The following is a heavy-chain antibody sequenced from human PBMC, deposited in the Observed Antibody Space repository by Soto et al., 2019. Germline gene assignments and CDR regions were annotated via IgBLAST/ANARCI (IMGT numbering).Heavy chain of an antibody. CDR1: GFTFSDYF. V-gene: IGHV3-11*06. Sequence: RLSCEVSGFTFSDYFMSWIRQAPGKGLEWVSYISSSSSYTKYADSVKGRFTISRDNAKNSLYLQMNSLRAEDTAVYYCARSYSSRFQHWGQGTLVTVSS. CDR3: ARSYSSRFQH. CDR2: ISSSSSYT. D-gene: IGHD6-13*01. J-gene: IGHJ1*01.